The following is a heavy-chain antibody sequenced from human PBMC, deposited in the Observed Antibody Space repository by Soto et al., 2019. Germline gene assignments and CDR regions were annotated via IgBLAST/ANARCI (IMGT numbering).Heavy chain of an antibody. CDR1: GYTFTSYG. Sequence: ASVKVSCKASGYTFTSYGISWVRQAPGQGLEWMGWISAYNGNTNYAQKLQGRVTMTTDTSTSTAYMELRSLRSDDTAVYYCASDPFYVWGSYRRQSDSGSWGHGAMGTVAS. V-gene: IGHV1-18*04. CDR3: ASDPFYVWGSYRRQSDSGS. J-gene: IGHJ3*01. D-gene: IGHD3-16*02. CDR2: ISAYNGNT.